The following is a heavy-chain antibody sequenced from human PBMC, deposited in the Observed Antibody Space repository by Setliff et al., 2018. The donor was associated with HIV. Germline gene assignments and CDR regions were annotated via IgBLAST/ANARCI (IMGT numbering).Heavy chain of an antibody. V-gene: IGHV4-31*11. CDR3: ARVPRITTLRNAFDI. D-gene: IGHD3-3*01. Sequence: SETLSLTCAVYGASITRGGDFWSWIRQHPGKGLEWIGYIYYTGSTYYNPSLKSRVTISIDTSKNQFSLKLSSVTAADTAIYYCARVPRITTLRNAFDIWGQGTMVTVSS. J-gene: IGHJ3*02. CDR1: GASITRGGDF. CDR2: IYYTGST.